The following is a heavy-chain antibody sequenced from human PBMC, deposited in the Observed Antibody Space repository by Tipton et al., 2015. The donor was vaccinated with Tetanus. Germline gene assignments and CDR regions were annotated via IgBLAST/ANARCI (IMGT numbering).Heavy chain of an antibody. CDR3: ARLWYYYDSREGYGMDV. V-gene: IGHV4-39*01. D-gene: IGHD3-22*01. CDR2: IYYSGST. J-gene: IGHJ6*02. CDR1: GGSTSSSSYY. Sequence: TLSLTCTVSGGSTSSSSYYWGWIRQPPGKGLEWIGSIYYSGSTYYNPSLKSRVTISVDTSKNQFSLKLSSVTAADTAVYYCARLWYYYDSREGYGMDVWGQGTTVTVSS.